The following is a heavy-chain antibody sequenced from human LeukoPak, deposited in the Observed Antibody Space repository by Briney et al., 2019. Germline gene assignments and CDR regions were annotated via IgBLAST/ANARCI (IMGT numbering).Heavy chain of an antibody. J-gene: IGHJ5*02. Sequence: SETLSLTCAVYGGSFSGYYWSWIRQPPGKGLEWIGEINHSGSTNYNPSLKSRVTISVDTSKNQFSLKLSSVTAADTAVYYCARVVAAAGNNWFDPWGQGTLVTVFS. CDR3: ARVVAAAGNNWFDP. D-gene: IGHD6-13*01. V-gene: IGHV4-34*01. CDR1: GGSFSGYY. CDR2: INHSGST.